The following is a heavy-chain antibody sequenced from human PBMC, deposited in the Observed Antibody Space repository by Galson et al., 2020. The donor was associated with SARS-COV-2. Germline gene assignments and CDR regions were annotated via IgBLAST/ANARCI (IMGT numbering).Heavy chain of an antibody. J-gene: IGHJ3*02. CDR2: ISSSSSTI. D-gene: IGHD3-22*01. V-gene: IGHV3-48*02. Sequence: GESLKISCAASGFTFSSYSMNWVRQAPGKGLEWVSYISSSSSTIYYADPVKGRFTISRDNAKNSLYLQMNSLRDEDTAVYYCARGPPAMIVVVITPEDAFDIWGQGTMVTVSS. CDR3: ARGPPAMIVVVITPEDAFDI. CDR1: GFTFSSYS.